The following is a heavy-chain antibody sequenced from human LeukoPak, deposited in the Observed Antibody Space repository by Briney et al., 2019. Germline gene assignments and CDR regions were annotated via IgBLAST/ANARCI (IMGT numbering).Heavy chain of an antibody. D-gene: IGHD6-13*01. Sequence: PGGSLRLSCAASGFTFSSYEMNWVRQAPGKGLEWVSYISSSGSTIYYADSVKGRFTISRDNAKNSLYLQMNSLRAEDKAVYYCARGEYSSSWYGDFDYWGQGTLVTVSS. CDR3: ARGEYSSSWYGDFDY. CDR2: ISSSGSTI. CDR1: GFTFSSYE. V-gene: IGHV3-48*03. J-gene: IGHJ4*02.